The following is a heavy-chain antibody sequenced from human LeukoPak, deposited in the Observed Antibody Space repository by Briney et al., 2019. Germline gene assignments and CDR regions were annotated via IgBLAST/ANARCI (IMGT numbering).Heavy chain of an antibody. CDR2: IYYSGST. CDR1: GGSISSSSYY. D-gene: IGHD3-3*01. CDR3: ARQQLRFLEWFQFGGSDAFDI. V-gene: IGHV4-39*01. Sequence: PSETLSLTCTVSGGSISSSSYYWGWIRQPPGKGLEWIGSIYYSGSTYYNPSLKSRVTISVDTSKNQFSLKLSSVTAADTAVYYCARQQLRFLEWFQFGGSDAFDIWGQGTMVTVSS. J-gene: IGHJ3*02.